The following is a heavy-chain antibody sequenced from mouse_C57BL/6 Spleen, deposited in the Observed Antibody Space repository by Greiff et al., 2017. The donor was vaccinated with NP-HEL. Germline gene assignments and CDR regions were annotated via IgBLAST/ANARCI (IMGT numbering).Heavy chain of an antibody. D-gene: IGHD2-4*01. CDR1: GYSITSGYY. V-gene: IGHV3-6*01. CDR2: ISYDGSN. CDR3: ARIPMITTSYYYAMDY. J-gene: IGHJ4*01. Sequence: EVQLQESGPGLVKPSQSLSLTCSVTGYSITSGYYWNWIRQFPGNKLEWMGYISYDGSNNYNPSLKNRISITRDTSKNQFFLKLNSVTTEDTATYYCARIPMITTSYYYAMDYWGQGTSVTVSS.